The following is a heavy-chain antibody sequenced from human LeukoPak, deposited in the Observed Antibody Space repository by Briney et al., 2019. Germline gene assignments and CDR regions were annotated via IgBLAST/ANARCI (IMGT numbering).Heavy chain of an antibody. CDR1: AGSISSGLYY. Sequence: SETLSPTCTVSAGSISSGLYYWNWIRQPPGKALEWIGYIYHSGSTKYNPSLKSRVTMSVDTSKNQISLRLSSVTAADTAVYYCAKGDSGRWYFFDYWGQGTLVTVSS. J-gene: IGHJ4*02. D-gene: IGHD6-13*01. CDR3: AKGDSGRWYFFDY. CDR2: IYHSGST. V-gene: IGHV4-61*01.